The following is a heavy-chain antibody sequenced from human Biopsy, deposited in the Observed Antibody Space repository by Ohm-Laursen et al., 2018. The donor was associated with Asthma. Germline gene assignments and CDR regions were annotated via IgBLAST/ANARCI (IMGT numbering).Heavy chain of an antibody. CDR2: LIPVFGTP. V-gene: IGHV1-69*01. J-gene: IGHJ6*02. CDR3: ARGYSGSDRIVYYYSGLEV. CDR1: GDSFSNYA. D-gene: IGHD5-12*01. Sequence: SSVKVSCKASGDSFSNYAISWVRQAPGQGLEWMGGLIPVFGTPDHAQMFEGRVTITADESTSTAYMELSSLSSEDAAVYYCARGYSGSDRIVYYYSGLEVWGQGTTVTVSS.